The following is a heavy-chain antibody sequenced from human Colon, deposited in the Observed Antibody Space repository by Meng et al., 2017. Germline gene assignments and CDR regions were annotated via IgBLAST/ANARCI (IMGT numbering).Heavy chain of an antibody. V-gene: IGHV3-7*04. J-gene: IGHJ4*02. Sequence: GGSLRLSCAAAEFNFRSYWMGWVRQVSGKGLEWVANIEPNGREQYYLDSVKGRFTISRDNAKSSLYLQMNSLRVEDTAVYYCTKDGSGWSAYWGQGALVPVSS. CDR2: IEPNGREQ. CDR3: TKDGSGWSAY. D-gene: IGHD6-19*01. CDR1: EFNFRSYW.